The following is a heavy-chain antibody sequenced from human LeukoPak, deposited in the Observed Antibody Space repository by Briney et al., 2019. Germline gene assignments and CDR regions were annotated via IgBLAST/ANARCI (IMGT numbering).Heavy chain of an antibody. Sequence: ASVKVSCKASGYTFTSYGISWVRQAPGQGLEWMGRISAYNGNTNYAQKLQGRVTMTTDTSTSTAYMELRSLRSDDTAVYYCARSNCGGDCYQYNWFDPWGQGTLVTVSS. V-gene: IGHV1-18*01. CDR3: ARSNCGGDCYQYNWFDP. D-gene: IGHD2-21*02. J-gene: IGHJ5*02. CDR1: GYTFTSYG. CDR2: ISAYNGNT.